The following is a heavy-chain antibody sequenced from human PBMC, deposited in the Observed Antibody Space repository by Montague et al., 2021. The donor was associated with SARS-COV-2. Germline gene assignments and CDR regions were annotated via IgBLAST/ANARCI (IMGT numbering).Heavy chain of an antibody. D-gene: IGHD3-3*01. CDR2: IFQSGTT. Sequence: SETLSLTCTVSGYSISDGYYWVWIRQPPGKGLEWIGNIFQSGTTYYNPSLERRSTMSVDTSKNQFSLKLSSVTAADTVVYYCAREHWENYYDFWSGTNLASDYPYYGMDVWGQGTTVTVSS. J-gene: IGHJ6*02. V-gene: IGHV4-38-2*02. CDR1: GYSISDGYY. CDR3: AREHWENYYDFWSGTNLASDYPYYGMDV.